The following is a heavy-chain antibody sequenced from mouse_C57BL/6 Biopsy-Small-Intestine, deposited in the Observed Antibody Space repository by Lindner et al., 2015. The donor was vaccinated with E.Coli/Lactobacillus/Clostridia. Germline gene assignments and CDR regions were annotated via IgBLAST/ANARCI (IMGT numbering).Heavy chain of an antibody. CDR3: ARESYYYGSSYDAMDY. D-gene: IGHD1-1*01. CDR1: GYTFTSYG. J-gene: IGHJ4*01. Sequence: VQLQESGAELARPGASVKLSCKASGYTFTSYGISWVKQRTGQGLEWIGEIYPRSGNTYYNEKFKGKATLTADKSSSTAYMELRSLTSEDSAVYFCARESYYYGSSYDAMDYWGQGTSVTVSS. V-gene: IGHV1-81*01. CDR2: IYPRSGNT.